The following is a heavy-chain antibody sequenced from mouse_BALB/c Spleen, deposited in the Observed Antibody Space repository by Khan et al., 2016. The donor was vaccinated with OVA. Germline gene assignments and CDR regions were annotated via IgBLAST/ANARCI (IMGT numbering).Heavy chain of an antibody. J-gene: IGHJ3*01. CDR2: SSTYYGNT. Sequence: VQLQQSGPELVRPGVSVKISCKGSGYTFTDYDIHWVKQSQAKSLEWIGISSTYYGNTNYNQKFKGKATMTVDKSSSTVYLELARLTSEVSAIYYCASGNLFAYWGQGTLVTVSA. D-gene: IGHD2-1*01. V-gene: IGHV1S137*01. CDR1: GYTFTDYD. CDR3: ASGNLFAY.